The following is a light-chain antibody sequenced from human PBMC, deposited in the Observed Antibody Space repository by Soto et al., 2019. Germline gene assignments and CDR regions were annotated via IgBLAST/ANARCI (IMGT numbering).Light chain of an antibody. Sequence: DIQMTQSPSSLAASVGDRVTITCRASQLISSWLVWYQQKPGHAPKLLIYAASNLQSGVPSRFSGIASGTEFTLTLSSLQPEDFATYYCQQASTFPFTFGGGNEVQIK. CDR2: AAS. V-gene: IGKV1-12*01. CDR3: QQASTFPFT. CDR1: QLISSW. J-gene: IGKJ4*01.